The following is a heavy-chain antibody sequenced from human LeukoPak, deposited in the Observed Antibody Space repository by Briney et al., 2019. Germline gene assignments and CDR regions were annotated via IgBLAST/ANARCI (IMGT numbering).Heavy chain of an antibody. V-gene: IGHV4-38-2*01. CDR2: IYHSGST. J-gene: IGHJ4*02. CDR3: ARHYNTWPPY. Sequence: SETLSLTCAVSGYSISSGYYWGWIRQPPGKGLEWIGSIYHSGSTYYNPSPKSRVTISVDTSKNQFSLKLSSVTAADTAVYYCARHYNTWPPYWGQGTLVTVSS. D-gene: IGHD1-1*01. CDR1: GYSISSGYY.